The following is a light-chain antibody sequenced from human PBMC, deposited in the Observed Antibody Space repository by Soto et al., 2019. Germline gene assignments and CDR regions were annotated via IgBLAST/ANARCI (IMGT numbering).Light chain of an antibody. CDR1: QTISRY. CDR2: DAS. V-gene: IGKV3-11*01. J-gene: IGKJ4*01. CDR3: QQRANWPLLT. Sequence: EIVLTQSPATLSLSPGERATLSCRASQTISRYLAWYQQKPGQAPRLLIYDASNRATGIPVRFSGSGSGADFTLTISSLEPEDSAVYYCQQRANWPLLTLGGGTKVEIK.